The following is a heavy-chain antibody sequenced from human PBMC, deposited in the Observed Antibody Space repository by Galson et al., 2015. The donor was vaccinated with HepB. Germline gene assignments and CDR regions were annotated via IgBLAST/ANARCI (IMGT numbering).Heavy chain of an antibody. Sequence: SLRLSCAASGFTFSSYGMHWVRQAPGRGLEWVSAISYDGSNKYYADSVKGRFTISRDNSKNTLYLQMNSLRAEDTAVYYCAKGRVSGGMDVWGQGTTVTVSS. CDR3: AKGRVSGGMDV. J-gene: IGHJ6*02. CDR1: GFTFSSYG. D-gene: IGHD6-13*01. V-gene: IGHV3-30*18. CDR2: ISYDGSNK.